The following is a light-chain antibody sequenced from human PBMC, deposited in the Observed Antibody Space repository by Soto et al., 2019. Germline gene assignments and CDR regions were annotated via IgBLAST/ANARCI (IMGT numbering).Light chain of an antibody. CDR1: QSVLYSSNNKNY. J-gene: IGKJ2*01. Sequence: DIVMTQSPDSLAVSLGERATINCKSSQSVLYSSNNKNYLAWYQQKPGQPPKLLIYWAATRESGVPDRFSGSGSVTDFSLTISSLQAEDVAVYYCQQYYSTPLHTFGQGPKLEIK. CDR2: WAA. V-gene: IGKV4-1*01. CDR3: QQYYSTPLHT.